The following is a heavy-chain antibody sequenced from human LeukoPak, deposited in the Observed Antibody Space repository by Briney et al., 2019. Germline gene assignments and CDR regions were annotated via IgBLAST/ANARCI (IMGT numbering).Heavy chain of an antibody. J-gene: IGHJ4*02. CDR2: IYYSGST. D-gene: IGHD6-19*01. CDR3: ARGKGLYSSGWYSRPCFDY. V-gene: IGHV4-39*01. Sequence: SETLSLTCTVSGVSISSSNSYWGWIRQPPGKGLEWIGSIYYSGSTYYNPSLKSRVTISVDTSKNQFSLKLSSVTAADTAVYYCARGKGLYSSGWYSRPCFDYWGQGTPVTVSS. CDR1: GVSISSSNSY.